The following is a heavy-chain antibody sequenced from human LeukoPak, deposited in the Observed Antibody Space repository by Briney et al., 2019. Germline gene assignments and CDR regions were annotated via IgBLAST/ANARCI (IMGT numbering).Heavy chain of an antibody. CDR1: GFTFSSYG. Sequence: QPGRSLRLSCAASGFTFSSYGMHWVRQAPGKGLEWVAVISHDGSNKYYADSVKGRFTISRDNSKNTLYLQMNSLRAEDTAVYYCANGGAIAMVPYYWGQGTLVTVSS. CDR2: ISHDGSNK. J-gene: IGHJ4*02. V-gene: IGHV3-30*18. CDR3: ANGGAIAMVPYY. D-gene: IGHD5-18*01.